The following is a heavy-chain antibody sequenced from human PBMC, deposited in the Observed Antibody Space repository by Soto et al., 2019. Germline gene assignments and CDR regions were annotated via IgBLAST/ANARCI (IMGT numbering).Heavy chain of an antibody. CDR3: ARTWNWNYPHDYYGMDV. J-gene: IGHJ6*02. V-gene: IGHV5-51*01. CDR2: IYPGDSDT. Sequence: PGESLKISGKGSGYSFTSYWIGWVRRMPGKGLEWMGIIYPGDSDTRYSPSFQGQVTISADKSISTAYLQWSSLKASDTAMYYCARTWNWNYPHDYYGMDVSGQATQVTDS. CDR1: GYSFTSYW. D-gene: IGHD1-7*01.